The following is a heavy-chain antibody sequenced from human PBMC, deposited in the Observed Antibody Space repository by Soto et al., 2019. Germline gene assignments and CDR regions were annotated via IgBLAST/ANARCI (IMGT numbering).Heavy chain of an antibody. V-gene: IGHV4-39*01. J-gene: IGHJ4*02. D-gene: IGHD3-9*01. Sequence: QLQLQESGPGLLKPSETLSLTCSVSDDSINSDKYYWGWIRQPPGNGLEWIGSIYYRGNAYYNPSLPTRVTISLDKSRRQCSLKLNSVTAADSAVYFCARLEGLATISYYGDFWGPGALVTVSS. CDR2: IYYRGNA. CDR3: ARLEGLATISYYGDF. CDR1: DDSINSDKYY.